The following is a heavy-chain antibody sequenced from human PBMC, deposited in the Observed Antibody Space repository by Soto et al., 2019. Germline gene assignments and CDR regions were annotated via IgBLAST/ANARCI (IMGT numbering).Heavy chain of an antibody. CDR1: GFTFSSYS. CDR2: ISYDGSNK. D-gene: IGHD6-19*01. J-gene: IGHJ4*02. CDR3: AKDYGDSSGWYHDY. Sequence: GGSLRLSCAASGFTFSSYSMHWVRQAPGKGLEWVAVISYDGSNKYYADSVKGRFTISRDNSKNTLYLQMNSLRAEDTAVYYCAKDYGDSSGWYHDYWGQGTLVTVSS. V-gene: IGHV3-30*18.